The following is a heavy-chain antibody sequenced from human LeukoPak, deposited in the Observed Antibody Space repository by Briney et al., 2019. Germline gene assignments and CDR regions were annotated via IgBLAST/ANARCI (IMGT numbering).Heavy chain of an antibody. V-gene: IGHV1-18*01. CDR1: GGTFSSYA. CDR3: AKVETFLEWLIIGDY. Sequence: ASVKVSCKASGGTFSSYAISWVRQAPGQGLEWMGWISAYNGNTNYAQKLQGRVTMTTDTSTSTAYMELRSLRSDDTAVYYCAKVETFLEWLIIGDYWGQGTLVTVSS. CDR2: ISAYNGNT. D-gene: IGHD3-3*02. J-gene: IGHJ4*02.